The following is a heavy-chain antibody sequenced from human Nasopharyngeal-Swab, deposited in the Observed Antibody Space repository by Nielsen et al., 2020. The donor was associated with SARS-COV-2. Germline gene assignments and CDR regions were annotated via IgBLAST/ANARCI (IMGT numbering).Heavy chain of an antibody. CDR2: FYTSGST. CDR3: ARSGTTKYGLDV. Sequence: SETLSLTSSVSGGSISGYFLSWIRQPAGEGLEWIGRFYTSGSTNYNPSLKSRVTISIDMSKNQFSLELRSVTAADTAFYYCARSGTTKYGLDVWGQGTTVIVSS. D-gene: IGHD1-1*01. J-gene: IGHJ6*01. V-gene: IGHV4-4*07. CDR1: GGSISGYF.